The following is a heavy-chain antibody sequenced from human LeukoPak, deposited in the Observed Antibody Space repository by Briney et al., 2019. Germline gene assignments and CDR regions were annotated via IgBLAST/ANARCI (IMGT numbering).Heavy chain of an antibody. D-gene: IGHD2-2*01. CDR1: GFTLNCYS. V-gene: IGHV3-48*04. CDR2: ISSSRSTI. Sequence: GSLRLSCAASGFTLNCYSMNWVRQAPGKGLEWVSLISSSRSTISYAASGKGRFTISRDNAKNSLYLQMNSLRAEDTAVYYCARDFDPVPCSTSYYPYAFDIWGQGTMVTVSS. CDR3: ARDFDPVPCSTSYYPYAFDI. J-gene: IGHJ3*02.